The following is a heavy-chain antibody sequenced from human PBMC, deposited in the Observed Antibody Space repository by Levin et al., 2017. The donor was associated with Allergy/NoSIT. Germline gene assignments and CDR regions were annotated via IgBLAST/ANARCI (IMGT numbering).Heavy chain of an antibody. J-gene: IGHJ4*02. CDR1: GYSFTSYW. V-gene: IGHV5-51*01. D-gene: IGHD2-2*01. CDR2: IYPGDSDT. Sequence: VKVSCKGSGYSFTSYWIGWVRQMPGKGLEWMGIIYPGDSDTRYSPSFQGQVTISADKSISTAYLQWSSLKASDTAMYYCARIVPAASPYYFDYWGQGTLVTVSS. CDR3: ARIVPAASPYYFDY.